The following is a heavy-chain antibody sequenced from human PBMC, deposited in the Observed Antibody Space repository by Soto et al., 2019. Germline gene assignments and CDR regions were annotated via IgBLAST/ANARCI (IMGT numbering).Heavy chain of an antibody. V-gene: IGHV4-30-2*01. CDR3: ARDRRGLRLGELSP. J-gene: IGHJ4*02. CDR1: GGSISSGGYS. Sequence: SETLSLTCAVSGGSISSGGYSWSWIRQPPGKGLEWIGYIYHSGSTYYNPSLKSRVTISVDRSKNQFSLKLSSVSAADTAVYYCARDRRGLRLGELSPWGQGTLVTVSS. CDR2: IYHSGST. D-gene: IGHD3-16*02.